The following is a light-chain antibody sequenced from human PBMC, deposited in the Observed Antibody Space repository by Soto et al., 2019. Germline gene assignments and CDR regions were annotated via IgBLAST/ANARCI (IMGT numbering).Light chain of an antibody. CDR1: QIVSSSY. CDR2: GAS. V-gene: IGKV3-20*01. CDR3: QQYGSSPLI. Sequence: EIVLTQSPGTLSLSPGERATLSCRASQIVSSSYLAWYQQKPGQAPRLLIYGASSRATGIPDRFSGSGSGTDFTLTISRLEAEDFAVYYRQQYGSSPLIFGQGTRLEIK. J-gene: IGKJ5*01.